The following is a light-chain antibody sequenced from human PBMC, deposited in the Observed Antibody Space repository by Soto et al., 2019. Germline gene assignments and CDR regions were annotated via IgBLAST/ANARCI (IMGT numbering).Light chain of an antibody. Sequence: EIVLAQTPLSSPVTLGQPASISCRSSQSLVHSDGDTYLSWLHQRPGQPPSLLIYKVSNRFSGVPDRFSGSGAGTDFTLKISRVEAEDGGVYYCVQNTDFPLTFGPGTKVEIK. CDR2: KVS. CDR3: VQNTDFPLT. V-gene: IGKV2-24*01. CDR1: QSLVHSDGDTY. J-gene: IGKJ3*01.